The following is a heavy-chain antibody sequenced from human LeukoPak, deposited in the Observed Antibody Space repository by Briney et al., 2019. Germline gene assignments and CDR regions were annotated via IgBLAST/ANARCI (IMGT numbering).Heavy chain of an antibody. J-gene: IGHJ3*02. CDR1: GFTVSSNY. D-gene: IGHD6-13*01. CDR3: ARDTGVYSSSGAFDI. Sequence: GGSLRLSCAASGFTVSSNYMSWVRQAPGKGLEWVSAIYSGGSTYYADSVKGRFTISRDNSKNTLYLQMNSLRAEDTAVYYCARDTGVYSSSGAFDIWGQGTMVTVSS. V-gene: IGHV3-66*01. CDR2: IYSGGST.